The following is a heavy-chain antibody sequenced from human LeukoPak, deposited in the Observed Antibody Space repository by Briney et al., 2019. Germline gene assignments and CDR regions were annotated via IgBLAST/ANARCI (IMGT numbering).Heavy chain of an antibody. CDR2: INPNNGGT. CDR1: RYIFTSYY. CDR3: ARDRGSSWYGDY. V-gene: IGHV1-2*02. D-gene: IGHD6-13*01. Sequence: GASVKVSCKASRYIFTSYYIHWVRQAPGQGLEWMGWINPNNGGTKYAQKFQGRVTMTSDTSISTAYMGLSRLRSDDTAVYYCARDRGSSWYGDYWGQGTLVTVSS. J-gene: IGHJ4*02.